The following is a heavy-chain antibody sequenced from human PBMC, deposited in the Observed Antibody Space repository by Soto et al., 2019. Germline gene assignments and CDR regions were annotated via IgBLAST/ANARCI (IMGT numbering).Heavy chain of an antibody. CDR1: GDSISSTRNY. J-gene: IGHJ5*02. V-gene: IGHV4-39*01. CDR3: VRHEGYNWFDP. Sequence: PSETLSLTCTASGDSISSTRNYWGWIRQPPGKGLQWIATIYYSGTTYYNPSLKSRSTISVDTSKNQFPLRLDSVTAADTAVYYCVRHEGYNWFDPWGQGTLVTVSS. CDR2: IYYSGTT.